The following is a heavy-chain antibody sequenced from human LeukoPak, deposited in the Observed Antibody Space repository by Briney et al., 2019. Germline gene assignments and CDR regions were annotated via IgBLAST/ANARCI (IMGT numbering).Heavy chain of an antibody. CDR3: ARPTNYYDSSGYSPTAFDI. D-gene: IGHD3-22*01. Sequence: GASVKVSCKASGYTFSSYYMHWVRQAPGQGLEWIGIINPSGGSTTNVQKFQDRVTMTRDTSTSTIYMELSSLRSEDTAVYYCARPTNYYDSSGYSPTAFDIWGQGTMVTVSS. CDR1: GYTFSSYY. V-gene: IGHV1-46*01. CDR2: INPSGGST. J-gene: IGHJ3*02.